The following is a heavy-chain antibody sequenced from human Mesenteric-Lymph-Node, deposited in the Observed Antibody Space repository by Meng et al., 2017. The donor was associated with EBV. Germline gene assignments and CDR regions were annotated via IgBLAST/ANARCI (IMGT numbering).Heavy chain of an antibody. D-gene: IGHD3-10*01. CDR3: AHRPSGTYYRTFDY. V-gene: IGHV2-5*02. CDR1: GFSLSTDGVG. J-gene: IGHJ4*02. CDR2: IYWDDDK. Sequence: ITLKVSCPSLMKPTPPLTPTCTFSGFSLSTDGVGVAWIRQPPGKALEWLGIIYWDDDKRYSPSLKNRLTITKDTSKNQVVLTMTNMDPVDTATYYCAHRPSGTYYRTFDYWGQGTLVTVSS.